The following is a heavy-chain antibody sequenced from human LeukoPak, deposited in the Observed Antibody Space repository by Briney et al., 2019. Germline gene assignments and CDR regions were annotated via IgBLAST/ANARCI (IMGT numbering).Heavy chain of an antibody. V-gene: IGHV3-7*05. CDR1: GFTFSSYL. CDR2: IKQDGSEK. CDR3: ARRGTSSSWAHFDY. D-gene: IGHD6-13*01. Sequence: GGSLRLSCAASGFTFSSYLMTWVRQAPGKGLEWVPKIKQDGSEKYYVDSVKGRFTISRDNAKNSLYLQMNSLGAEDTAVYYCARRGTSSSWAHFDYWGQGTLVTVSS. J-gene: IGHJ4*02.